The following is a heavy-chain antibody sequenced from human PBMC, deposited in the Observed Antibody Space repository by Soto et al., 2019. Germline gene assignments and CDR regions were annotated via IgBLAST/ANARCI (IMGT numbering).Heavy chain of an antibody. J-gene: IGHJ5*02. CDR2: IYYSGGT. Sequence: TLSLTCTVSGGSISSGGYYWSWIRQHPGKGLEWIGYIYYSGGTYYNPSLKSRVTISVDTSKNQFSLKLSSVTAADTAVYYCARGLYGSGSYYSSNWFDPWGQGTLVTVSS. D-gene: IGHD3-10*01. CDR3: ARGLYGSGSYYSSNWFDP. V-gene: IGHV4-31*03. CDR1: GGSISSGGYY.